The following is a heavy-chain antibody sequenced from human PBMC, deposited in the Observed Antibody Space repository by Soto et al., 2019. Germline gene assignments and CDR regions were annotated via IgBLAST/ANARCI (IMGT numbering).Heavy chain of an antibody. Sequence: SETLSLTCTVSGGSISSYYWSWIRRPPGKGLEWIGYIYYSGSTNYNPSLKSRVTISVDTSKNQFSLKLSSVTAADTAVYYCAKQRGAVFDYWGQGTLVTVSS. CDR1: GGSISSYY. V-gene: IGHV4-59*01. D-gene: IGHD1-1*01. J-gene: IGHJ4*02. CDR3: AKQRGAVFDY. CDR2: IYYSGST.